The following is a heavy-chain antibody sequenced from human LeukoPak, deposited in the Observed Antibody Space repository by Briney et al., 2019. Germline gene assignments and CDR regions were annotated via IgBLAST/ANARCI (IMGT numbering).Heavy chain of an antibody. J-gene: IGHJ3*01. Sequence: GGSLRLSCIGSGFTFSDRYMAWVRQRPGKGLEWLSYISTSDRRVYLADSVKGRFTVSRDDARKSLFLQMNSLRPDDTAVYYCARDRAVGASDSYDLWGPGTMVIVSS. D-gene: IGHD4-23*01. V-gene: IGHV3-11*04. CDR2: ISTSDRRV. CDR1: GFTFSDRY. CDR3: ARDRAVGASDSYDL.